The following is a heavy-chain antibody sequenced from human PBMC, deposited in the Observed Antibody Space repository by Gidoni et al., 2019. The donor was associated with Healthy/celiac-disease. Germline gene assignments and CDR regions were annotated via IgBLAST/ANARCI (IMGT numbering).Heavy chain of an antibody. CDR2: ISSSSTI. CDR1: GFTFSSYS. V-gene: IGHV3-48*02. D-gene: IGHD6-19*01. CDR3: ARDPRPGWYPFDY. Sequence: EVQLVESGVGLVQPGGSLSLSCAASGFTFSSYSMNWVRQAPGKGLEWVSYISSSSTIYYADSVKGRFTISRDNAKNSLYLQMNSLRDEDTAVYYCARDPRPGWYPFDYWGQGTLVTVSS. J-gene: IGHJ4*02.